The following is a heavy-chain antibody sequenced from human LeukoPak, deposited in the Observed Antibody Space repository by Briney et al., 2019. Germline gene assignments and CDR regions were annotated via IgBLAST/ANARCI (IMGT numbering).Heavy chain of an antibody. CDR3: SGELQTPFDAFDI. J-gene: IGHJ3*02. D-gene: IGHD2-15*01. V-gene: IGHV4-4*07. CDR2: ISTSGST. Sequence: SETLSLTCTVSGGSISSYYWSWIRQPAGKGLESIGHISTSGSTNYNPSLKSRVTISVDTSKNQFSLKLSSVTAADTAVYYCSGELQTPFDAFDIWGQGTMVTVSS. CDR1: GGSISSYY.